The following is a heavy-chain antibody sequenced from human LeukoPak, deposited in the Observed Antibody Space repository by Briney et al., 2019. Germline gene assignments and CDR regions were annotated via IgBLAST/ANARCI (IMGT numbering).Heavy chain of an antibody. V-gene: IGHV4-34*01. J-gene: IGHJ5*02. D-gene: IGHD2-2*01. CDR3: ARGRRRVGSSTSFEP. Sequence: SETLYLTCAVSGGSFSGYDWSWVRQPPGQGLEWIGRINHSGSTNYNPSLKSGVTITVDTSKKRFSVKLIYVTAADTAVYYGARGRRRVGSSTSFEPWGQGTLVTVSS. CDR2: INHSGST. CDR1: GGSFSGYD.